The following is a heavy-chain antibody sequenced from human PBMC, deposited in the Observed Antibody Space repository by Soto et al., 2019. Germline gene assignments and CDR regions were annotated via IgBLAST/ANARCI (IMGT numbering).Heavy chain of an antibody. CDR3: ATDTGQDVYYYYGMDV. CDR1: GYTFTSYA. J-gene: IGHJ6*02. Sequence: ASVKVSCKASGYTFTSYAMHWVRQAPGQRLEWMGWINAGNGNTKYSQKFQGRVTITRDTSASTAYMELSSLRSEDTAVYYCATDTGQDVYYYYGMDVWGQGTTVTVSS. V-gene: IGHV1-3*01. CDR2: INAGNGNT.